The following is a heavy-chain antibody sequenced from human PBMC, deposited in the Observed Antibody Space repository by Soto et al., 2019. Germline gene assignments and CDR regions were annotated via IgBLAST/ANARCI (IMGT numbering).Heavy chain of an antibody. V-gene: IGHV3-23*01. CDR3: AKGYDFWSGRLYGMDV. CDR1: GFTFSSYA. Sequence: GGSLRLSCAASGFTFSSYAMSWVRQAPGKGLEWVSAISGSGGSTYYADSVKGRFTISRDNSKNTLYLQMNSLRAEDTAVYYCAKGYDFWSGRLYGMDVWGQGTTVTVSS. CDR2: ISGSGGST. J-gene: IGHJ6*02. D-gene: IGHD3-3*01.